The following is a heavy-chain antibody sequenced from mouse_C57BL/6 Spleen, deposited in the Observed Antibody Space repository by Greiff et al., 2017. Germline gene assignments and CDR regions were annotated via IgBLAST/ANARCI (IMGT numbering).Heavy chain of an antibody. V-gene: IGHV1-80*01. CDR1: GYAFSSYW. CDR2: IYPGDGDT. Sequence: VQLQQSGAELVKPGASVKISCKASGYAFSSYWMNWVKQRPGKGLEWIGQIYPGDGDTNYNGKFKGKATLTADKSSSTAYMQLSSLTSEDSAVYYCARQDGSSYPFDCWGQGTTLTVDS. D-gene: IGHD1-1*01. CDR3: ARQDGSSYPFDC. J-gene: IGHJ2*01.